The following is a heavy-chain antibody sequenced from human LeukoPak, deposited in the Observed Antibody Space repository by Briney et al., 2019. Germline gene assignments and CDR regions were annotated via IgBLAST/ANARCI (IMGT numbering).Heavy chain of an antibody. CDR1: GFIFSNYG. V-gene: IGHV3-30*02. D-gene: IGHD6-6*01. CDR3: AKDPARGQLGIFDY. J-gene: IGHJ4*02. CDR2: IENDGSNK. Sequence: GGSLRLSCAASGFIFSNYGMCWVRQAPGKGLEWVTFIENDGSNKYYADSVRGRFTISRDNSRNTLYLQMNSLRVEDTAVYYCAKDPARGQLGIFDYWGQGVLVTVSS.